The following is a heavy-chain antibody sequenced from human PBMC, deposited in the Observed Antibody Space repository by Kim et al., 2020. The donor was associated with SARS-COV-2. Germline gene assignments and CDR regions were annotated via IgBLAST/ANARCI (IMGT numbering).Heavy chain of an antibody. Sequence: ASVKVSCKASGYNFTSYGISWVRQAPGQGLEWVGWISAYTGDTNSTQKLQGRLSMTTDTSTSTAYMELRSLRSDDTAIYYCARAPPQQRLYQFDSWGQGTLVTVSS. CDR1: GYNFTSYG. V-gene: IGHV1-18*01. J-gene: IGHJ4*02. CDR2: ISAYTGDT. CDR3: ARAPPQQRLYQFDS. D-gene: IGHD6-13*01.